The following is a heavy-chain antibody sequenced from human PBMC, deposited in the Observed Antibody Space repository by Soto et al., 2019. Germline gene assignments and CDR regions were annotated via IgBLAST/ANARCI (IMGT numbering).Heavy chain of an antibody. CDR1: GFTVSNAW. Sequence: EVQLVESGGGLVKPGGSLRLSCAASGFTVSNAWMSWVRQAPGKGLEWVGRIKSKTDGGTTEYDAPVKGRFTISRDDSKITLYLQMNSLKTEGTAVYYCTRYSYGASEYWGQGTLVTVSS. J-gene: IGHJ4*02. V-gene: IGHV3-15*01. CDR3: TRYSYGASEY. CDR2: IKSKTDGGTT. D-gene: IGHD5-18*01.